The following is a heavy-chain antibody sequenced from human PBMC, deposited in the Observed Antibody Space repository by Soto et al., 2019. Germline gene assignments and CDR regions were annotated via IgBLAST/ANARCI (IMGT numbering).Heavy chain of an antibody. Sequence: VQLVESGGGLVKPGGSLRLSCAASGFNFPGYSMNWVRQAPGKGLEWVASISSGSHFIYYADSVRGRFTISRDNARDSLLLQMNSLRAGDTGVYFCARDQSQGQMLLPYCDYWGQGTLVTVSS. CDR2: ISSGSHFI. CDR3: ARDQSQGQMLLPYCDY. D-gene: IGHD3-10*02. CDR1: GFNFPGYS. J-gene: IGHJ4*02. V-gene: IGHV3-21*04.